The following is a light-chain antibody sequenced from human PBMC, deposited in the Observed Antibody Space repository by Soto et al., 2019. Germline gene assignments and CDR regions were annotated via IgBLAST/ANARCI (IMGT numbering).Light chain of an antibody. Sequence: QSARTQPASVSGSPGQSITISCTGTRSDICSNNYVSWFQQRPGKEPTLIIYEVSTRPSGVSTQVSGSKSGNTASLNISGLLQDGEAEYYCGSYTTTTRLFGGGTKMTV. CDR2: EVS. CDR3: GSYTTTTRL. CDR1: RSDICSNNY. V-gene: IGLV2-14*01. J-gene: IGLJ3*02.